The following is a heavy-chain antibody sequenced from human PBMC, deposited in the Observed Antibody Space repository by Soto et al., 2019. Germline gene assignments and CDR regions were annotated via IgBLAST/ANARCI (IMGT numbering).Heavy chain of an antibody. J-gene: IGHJ6*02. CDR2: MNPNSANT. V-gene: IGHV1-8*01. Sequence: QVQLVQSGAEVKKPGASVKVSCKASGYTVTSYDINWVRQATGQGLEWMGWMNPNSANTGYAQKFQGRVTMTRSSSISTADMALSSLRSEDTAVYYCSGEGVRGMDVWGQGTTVTVSS. CDR3: SGEGVRGMDV. D-gene: IGHD3-16*01. CDR1: GYTVTSYD.